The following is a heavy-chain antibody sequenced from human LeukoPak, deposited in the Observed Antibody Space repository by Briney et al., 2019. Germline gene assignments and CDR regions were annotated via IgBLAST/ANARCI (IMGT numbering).Heavy chain of an antibody. D-gene: IGHD3-16*01. CDR3: ARAEGGYFDY. CDR2: INWNGCST. Sequence: GGSLRLSCAASGFSFDDYDMSWVRQAPGKGLEWVSGINWNGCSTGYADSVKGRFTISRDNAKNPLYLQMSSLRAEDTALYDCARAEGGYFDYWGQGTLVTVSS. CDR1: GFSFDDYD. V-gene: IGHV3-20*01. J-gene: IGHJ4*02.